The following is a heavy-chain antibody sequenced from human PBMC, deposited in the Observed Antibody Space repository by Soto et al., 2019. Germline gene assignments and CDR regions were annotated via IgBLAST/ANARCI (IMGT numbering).Heavy chain of an antibody. D-gene: IGHD5-18*01. Sequence: QVQLVQSGAEVKKPGSSVKVSCKASGGTFSSYAISWVRQAPGQGLEWMGGIIPIFGTANYAQKFQGRVTIAADESTSTAYMELSSLGSEETAVYYCASSRSSYGWYDPWGQGTLVTVSS. CDR2: IIPIFGTA. V-gene: IGHV1-69*12. CDR3: ASSRSSYGWYDP. CDR1: GGTFSSYA. J-gene: IGHJ5*02.